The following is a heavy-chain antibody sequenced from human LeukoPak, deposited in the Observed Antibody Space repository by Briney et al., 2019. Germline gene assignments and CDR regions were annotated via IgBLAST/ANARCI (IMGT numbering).Heavy chain of an antibody. D-gene: IGHD6-25*01. Sequence: SETLSLTCAVSGGSITSGNWWSWVRQSPGKGLEWIGEIYHTGNTNYNPSLNSRVSISLDRSKNQFSLRLTSVTAADTAVYFCARDANGSDLHYYHMDVWGKGTTVTVSS. J-gene: IGHJ6*03. CDR1: GGSITSGNW. V-gene: IGHV4-4*02. CDR2: IYHTGNT. CDR3: ARDANGSDLHYYHMDV.